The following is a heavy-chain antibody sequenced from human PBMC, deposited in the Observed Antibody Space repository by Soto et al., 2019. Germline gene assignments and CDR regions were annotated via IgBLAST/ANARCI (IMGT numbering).Heavy chain of an antibody. CDR1: GGTFSSYA. J-gene: IGHJ4*02. CDR2: IIPIFGTA. V-gene: IGHV1-69*01. D-gene: IGHD3-22*01. CDR3: AGYYDSSGYHYYFDY. Sequence: QVQLVQSGAEVKKPGSSVKVSCKASGGTFSSYAISWVRQAPGQGLEWMGGIIPIFGTANYAQKFQGRVTITADESTSTAYMELSGLRSEDTAVYYCAGYYDSSGYHYYFDYWGQGTLVTVSS.